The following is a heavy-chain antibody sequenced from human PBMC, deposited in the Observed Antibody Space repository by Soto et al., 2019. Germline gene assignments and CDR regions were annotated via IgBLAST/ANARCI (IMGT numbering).Heavy chain of an antibody. CDR1: GFTFSGFA. Sequence: EVQLLESGGVLVQPGGSLRLSCAASGFTFSGFAMNWVRQPPGKGLEWVSSVDYTGSYTFYAASVKGRFTISRDNSKNMVYLELNSLRAEDTAVYYCAKRSGGFSEFDYWGQGTVVIVSS. D-gene: IGHD5-12*01. CDR3: AKRSGGFSEFDY. CDR2: VDYTGSYT. V-gene: IGHV3-23*01. J-gene: IGHJ4*02.